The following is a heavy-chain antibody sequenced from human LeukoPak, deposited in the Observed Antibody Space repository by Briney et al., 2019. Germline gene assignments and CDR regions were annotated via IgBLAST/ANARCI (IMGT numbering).Heavy chain of an antibody. CDR2: IKQDGSEK. Sequence: GGSLRLSCAASGFTFSSYWMSWVRQAPGKGLEWVANIKQDGSEKYYVDSVKGRFTISRDNAKNSLYLQMNSPRAEDTAVYYCARDGLDFYYDSSGDTAFFDYWGQGTLVTVSS. V-gene: IGHV3-7*01. J-gene: IGHJ4*02. CDR3: ARDGLDFYYDSSGDTAFFDY. CDR1: GFTFSSYW. D-gene: IGHD3-22*01.